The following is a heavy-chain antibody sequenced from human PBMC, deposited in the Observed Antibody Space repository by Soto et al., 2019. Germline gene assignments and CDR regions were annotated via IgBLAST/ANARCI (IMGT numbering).Heavy chain of an antibody. CDR1: GFTLTAYT. Sequence: TGGSLRLSCVASGFTLTAYTINWVRQAPGKGLEWVSSINGRSNYKYYSDSVKGRFTISRDNTQNSLFLQMSRLGPEDTATYYCVREDGVVGVSSAFDAWGQGTLVTVSS. D-gene: IGHD1-26*01. CDR3: VREDGVVGVSSAFDA. J-gene: IGHJ4*02. CDR2: INGRSNYK. V-gene: IGHV3-21*01.